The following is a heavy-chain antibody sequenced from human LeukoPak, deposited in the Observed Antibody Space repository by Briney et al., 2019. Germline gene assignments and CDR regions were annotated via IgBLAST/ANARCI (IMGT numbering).Heavy chain of an antibody. CDR2: VSSSADAT. V-gene: IGHV3-23*01. J-gene: IGHJ2*01. CDR1: GPIFRNYA. CDR3: AKERGRTWLLPDWYFDV. D-gene: IGHD3-22*01. Sequence: PGGSLRPSRAASGPIFRNYAMSSVRHAPGKGLEGVSTVSSSADATHYADSVKGRFTISRDNSKNTLYLQMNSLRVDDTAMYYCAKERGRTWLLPDWYFDVWGRGTLVSVSS.